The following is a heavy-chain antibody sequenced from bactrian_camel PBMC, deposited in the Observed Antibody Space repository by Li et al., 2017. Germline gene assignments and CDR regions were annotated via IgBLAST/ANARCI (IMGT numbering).Heavy chain of an antibody. CDR3: VLSSIYCARPDPFRPREGFDY. D-gene: IGHD1*01. J-gene: IGHJ4*01. Sequence: HVQLVESGGGSVQTGGSLRLSCVTSGTTYGRNCMAWFRQAPGKEREGVALANFDGTTYYGDSVKGRFLLSRDNIAKTQTLQMNNLTPQDTAMYFCVLSSIYCARPDPFRPREGFDYWGQGTQVTVS. V-gene: IGHV3S1*01. CDR1: GTTYGRNC. CDR2: LANFDGTT.